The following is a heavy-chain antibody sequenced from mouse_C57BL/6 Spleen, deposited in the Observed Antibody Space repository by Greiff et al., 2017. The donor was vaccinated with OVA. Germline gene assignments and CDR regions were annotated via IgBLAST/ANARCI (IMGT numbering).Heavy chain of an antibody. CDR3: ARSVDPTTEIFDY. Sequence: DVTLVESGGGLVQPWGTLSLSCAASGFTFTDYYMSWVRQPPGKALEWLGFIRNKANGYTTESRASVKGRFNISRDNSQSLLYLQMNAVSAEDRATYYCARSVDPTTEIFDYWGQGTTLTVSS. D-gene: IGHD2-1*01. CDR2: IRNKANGYTT. V-gene: IGHV7-3*01. CDR1: GFTFTDYY. J-gene: IGHJ2*01.